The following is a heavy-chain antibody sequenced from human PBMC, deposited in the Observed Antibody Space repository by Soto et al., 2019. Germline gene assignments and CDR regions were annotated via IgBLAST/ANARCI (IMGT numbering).Heavy chain of an antibody. Sequence: GSLRLSCAASGFTFTRYSMNWVRQAPGKGLEWDSSISSTTNYIYYADSMKGRFTVSRDNAKNSVYLEMNSLSAEDTAVYYWTRGCEHLNSNFDYWGQGTMVNLSS. D-gene: IGHD1-1*01. CDR1: GFTFTRYS. CDR3: TRGCEHLNSNFDY. CDR2: ISSTTNYI. V-gene: IGHV3-21*01. J-gene: IGHJ4*02.